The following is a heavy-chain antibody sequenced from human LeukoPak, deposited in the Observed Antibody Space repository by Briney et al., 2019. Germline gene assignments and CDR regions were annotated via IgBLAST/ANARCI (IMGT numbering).Heavy chain of an antibody. D-gene: IGHD6-13*01. CDR2: ISSSSSTI. CDR3: ARAGMGNDFDY. Sequence: GGSLRLSCAASGFTFSSYSMNWVRQAPGKGLEWVSYISSSSSTIYYADSVKGRFTISRDKAKNSLYLQMNSLRAEDTAVYYCARAGMGNDFDYWGQGTLVTVSS. J-gene: IGHJ4*02. CDR1: GFTFSSYS. V-gene: IGHV3-48*01.